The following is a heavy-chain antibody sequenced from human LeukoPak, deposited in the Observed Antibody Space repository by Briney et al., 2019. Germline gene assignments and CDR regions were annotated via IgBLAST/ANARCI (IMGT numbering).Heavy chain of an antibody. D-gene: IGHD3-9*01. CDR2: IYYSGST. CDR1: GGSISSYY. CDR3: ARVVNFDWLLLDY. Sequence: SETLSLTCTVSGGSISSYYWSWIRQPPGKGLEWIGYIYYSGSTNYNPSLKSRVTISVDTSKNQFSLKLSSVTAADTAVYYCARVVNFDWLLLDYWGQGTLATVSS. J-gene: IGHJ4*02. V-gene: IGHV4-59*01.